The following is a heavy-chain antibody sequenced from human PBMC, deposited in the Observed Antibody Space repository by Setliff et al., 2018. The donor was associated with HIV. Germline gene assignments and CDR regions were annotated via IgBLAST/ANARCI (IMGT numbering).Heavy chain of an antibody. CDR3: ARAYDSSGYLRVFVDF. Sequence: ASVKVSCKASGYTFIDKYMHWVRQAPGKGLHWMGRIDPENDETKYSQKFQVRFTMTADRSTDTAYMELRSLRSDDTAVYYCARAYDSSGYLRVFVDFWGQGTRVTVSS. CDR2: IDPENDET. D-gene: IGHD3-22*01. J-gene: IGHJ4*02. CDR1: GYTFIDKY. V-gene: IGHV1-69-2*01.